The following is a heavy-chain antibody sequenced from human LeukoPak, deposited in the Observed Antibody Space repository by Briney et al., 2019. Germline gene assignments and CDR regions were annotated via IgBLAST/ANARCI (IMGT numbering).Heavy chain of an antibody. CDR1: GFTFSDYY. CDR3: ARAGSYYYDSSGYYNY. D-gene: IGHD3-22*01. Sequence: GGSLRLSCAASGFTFSDYYKSWIRQAPGKGLEWVSYISSSGSTIYYADSVKGRFTISRDNAKNSLYLQMNSLRAEDTAVYYCARAGSYYYDSSGYYNYWGQGTLVTVSS. V-gene: IGHV3-11*01. CDR2: ISSSGSTI. J-gene: IGHJ4*02.